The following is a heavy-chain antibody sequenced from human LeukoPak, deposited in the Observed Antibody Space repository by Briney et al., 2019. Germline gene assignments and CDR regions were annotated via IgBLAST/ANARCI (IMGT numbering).Heavy chain of an antibody. J-gene: IGHJ5*02. CDR2: VSYDRITK. CDR3: AREWLDSGSHFSAWFDP. Sequence: GGTLRLSCAASRFTFSSYGMHSVRQALGKGLECVAVVSYDRITKYYADSVKGRFSISRDNSKNTLSLEMTSLRPEDTAVYYCAREWLDSGSHFSAWFDPWGQGTLVTVSS. CDR1: RFTFSSYG. D-gene: IGHD3-10*01. V-gene: IGHV3-30*03.